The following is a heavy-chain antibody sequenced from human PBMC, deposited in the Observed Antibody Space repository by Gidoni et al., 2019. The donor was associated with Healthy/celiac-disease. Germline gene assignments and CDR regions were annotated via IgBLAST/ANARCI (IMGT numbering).Heavy chain of an antibody. Sequence: QVQLQESGPGLVKPSQTLSLTCTVSGGPISSGSYYWSWIRQPAGKGLEWIGRIYTSGSTNYNPSLKSRVTMSVDTSKNQFSLKLSSVTAADTAVYYCARDGWLQPFDYWGQGTLVTVSS. CDR3: ARDGWLQPFDY. CDR1: GGPISSGSYY. V-gene: IGHV4-61*02. J-gene: IGHJ4*02. D-gene: IGHD5-18*01. CDR2: IYTSGST.